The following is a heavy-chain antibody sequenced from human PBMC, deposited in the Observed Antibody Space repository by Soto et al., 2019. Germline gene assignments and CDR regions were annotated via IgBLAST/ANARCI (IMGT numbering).Heavy chain of an antibody. CDR2: ISYDGSNK. V-gene: IGHV3-30-3*01. CDR1: GFTFSSYA. CDR3: ARSQPRSLPALLWFGDPMGY. Sequence: PGGSLRLSCAASGFTFSSYAMHWVRQAPGKGLEWVAVISYDGSNKYYADSVKGRFTISRDNSKNTLYLQMNSLRAEDTAVYYCARSQPRSLPALLWFGDPMGYWGQGTLVTVSS. J-gene: IGHJ4*02. D-gene: IGHD3-10*01.